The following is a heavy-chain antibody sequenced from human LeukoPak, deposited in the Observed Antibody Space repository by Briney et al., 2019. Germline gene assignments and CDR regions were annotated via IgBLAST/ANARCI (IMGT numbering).Heavy chain of an antibody. CDR1: GGTFSSYA. V-gene: IGHV1-18*01. CDR2: ISAYTGNT. D-gene: IGHD3-22*01. J-gene: IGHJ4*02. CDR3: ARVHYDSSGYPSLDY. Sequence: ASVNVSCKASGGTFSSYAISWVRQAPGQGLEWMGWISAYTGNTNYAQKLQGRVTMTTDTSTSTAYMELRSLRSDDTAVYYCARVHYDSSGYPSLDYWGQGTLVTVSS.